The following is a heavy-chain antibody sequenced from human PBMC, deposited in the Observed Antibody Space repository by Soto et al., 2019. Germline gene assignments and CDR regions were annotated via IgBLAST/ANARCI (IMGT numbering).Heavy chain of an antibody. D-gene: IGHD3-16*01. CDR2: ISGSGGST. CDR1: GFTFSSYA. Sequence: EVQLLESGGGLVQPGGSLRLSCAASGFTFSSYAMSWARQAPGKGLEWVSAISGSGGSTYDADSEKGRFTISRDNSKNTLYLQMNSLRAEDSAVYYCAKLGGESFDLWGRGTLVTVSS. CDR3: AKLGGESFDL. J-gene: IGHJ2*01. V-gene: IGHV3-23*01.